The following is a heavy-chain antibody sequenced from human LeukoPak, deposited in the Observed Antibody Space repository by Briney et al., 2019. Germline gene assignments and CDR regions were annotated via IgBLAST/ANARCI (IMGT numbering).Heavy chain of an antibody. J-gene: IGHJ4*02. CDR3: ARSIVATIIDY. CDR2: IYYSGST. D-gene: IGHD5-12*01. V-gene: IGHV4-59*01. CDR1: GGSISSYY. Sequence: MTSETLSLTCTVSGGSISSYYWSWIRQPPGKGLEWLGYIYYSGSTNYNPSLKSRVTISVDTSKNQFSLKLSSVTAADTAVYYCARSIVATIIDYWGQGTLVTVSS.